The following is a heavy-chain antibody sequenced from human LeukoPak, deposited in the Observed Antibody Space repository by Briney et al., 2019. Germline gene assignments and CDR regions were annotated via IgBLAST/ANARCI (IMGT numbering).Heavy chain of an antibody. J-gene: IGHJ4*02. CDR1: GFTFSSYR. Sequence: GGSLRLSCAASGFTFSSYRMSWVRQAPGKGLEWVAVIWYDGSNKYYADSVKGRFTISRDNSKNTLYLQMNSLRAEDTAVYYCARDFRAPTVTTGGYWGQGTLVIVSS. CDR2: IWYDGSNK. V-gene: IGHV3-33*08. CDR3: ARDFRAPTVTTGGY. D-gene: IGHD4-17*01.